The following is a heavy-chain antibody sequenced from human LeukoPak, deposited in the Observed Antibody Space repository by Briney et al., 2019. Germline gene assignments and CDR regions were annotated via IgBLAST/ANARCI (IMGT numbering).Heavy chain of an antibody. Sequence: GGSLRLSCAASGFTFSSYEMNWVRQAPGKGLEWVSYISSSGSTIYYADSVKGRFTISRDNAKNSLYLQMNSLGAEDTAVYYCARDRTTVTNYYYYYMDVWGKGTTVTVYS. CDR1: GFTFSSYE. D-gene: IGHD4-17*01. V-gene: IGHV3-48*03. CDR3: ARDRTTVTNYYYYYMDV. CDR2: ISSSGSTI. J-gene: IGHJ6*03.